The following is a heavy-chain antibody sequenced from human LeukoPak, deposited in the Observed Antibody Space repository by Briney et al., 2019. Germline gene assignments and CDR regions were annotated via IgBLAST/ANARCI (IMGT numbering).Heavy chain of an antibody. V-gene: IGHV3-11*04. Sequence: GGFLRLSCAASGFTFSDYYMSWIRQAPGKGLEWVSYISGSGSTIYYADSVKGRFTISRDNAKNSLYLQMNSLRVEDTAVYYCARASSGSYSETDYWGQGTLVTVSS. J-gene: IGHJ4*02. D-gene: IGHD1-26*01. CDR3: ARASSGSYSETDY. CDR1: GFTFSDYY. CDR2: ISGSGSTI.